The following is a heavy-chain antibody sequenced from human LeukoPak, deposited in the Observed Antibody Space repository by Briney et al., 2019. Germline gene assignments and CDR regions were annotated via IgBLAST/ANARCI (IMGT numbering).Heavy chain of an antibody. Sequence: GGSLRLSCAASGFTFSSYGMHWVRQAPGKGLEWVAVISYDGSNKYYADSVKGRFTISRDNSKNTLYLQMNSLRAEDTAVYYCAKDVGWLQFTFDIWGQGTMVTVSS. CDR3: AKDVGWLQFTFDI. J-gene: IGHJ3*02. CDR2: ISYDGSNK. D-gene: IGHD5-24*01. V-gene: IGHV3-30*18. CDR1: GFTFSSYG.